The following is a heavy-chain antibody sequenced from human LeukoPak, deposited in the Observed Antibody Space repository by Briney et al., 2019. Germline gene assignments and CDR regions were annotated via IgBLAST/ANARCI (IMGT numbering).Heavy chain of an antibody. CDR3: ARVGYYYDSSGYHDAFDI. Sequence: SETLSLTCTVSGGSISSHYWSWIRQPPGKGLEWIGYIYYSGSTNYNPSLKSRVTISVDTSKNQSSLKLSSVTAADTAVYYCARVGYYYDSSGYHDAFDIWGQGTMVTVSS. D-gene: IGHD3-22*01. CDR2: IYYSGST. J-gene: IGHJ3*02. V-gene: IGHV4-59*11. CDR1: GGSISSHY.